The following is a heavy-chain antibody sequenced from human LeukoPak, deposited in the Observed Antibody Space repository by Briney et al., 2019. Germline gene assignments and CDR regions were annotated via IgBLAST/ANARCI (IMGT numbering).Heavy chain of an antibody. CDR1: GFTFSSYG. V-gene: IGHV3-30*02. J-gene: IGHJ5*02. CDR2: IRYDGSNK. Sequence: PGGSLRLSCAASGFTFSSYGMHWVRQAPGKGLEWVAFIRYDGSNKYYADSVKGRFTVSRDNSKNTLYLQMNSLRAEDTAVYYCAKDSYYYDSSGYYSAWGQGTLVTVSS. D-gene: IGHD3-22*01. CDR3: AKDSYYYDSSGYYSA.